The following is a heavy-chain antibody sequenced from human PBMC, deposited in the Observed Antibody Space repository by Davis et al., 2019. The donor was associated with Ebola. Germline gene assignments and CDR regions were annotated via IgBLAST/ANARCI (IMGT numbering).Heavy chain of an antibody. CDR2: IIPIFGTA. Sequence: SVKVSCKASGYTFTGYYMHWVRQAPGQGLEWMGGIIPIFGTANYAQKFQGRVTITADESTSTAYMELSSLRSEDTAVYYCARDSTVTTRGNFQHWGQGTLVTVSS. CDR1: GYTFTGYY. J-gene: IGHJ1*01. D-gene: IGHD4-17*01. CDR3: ARDSTVTTRGNFQH. V-gene: IGHV1-69*13.